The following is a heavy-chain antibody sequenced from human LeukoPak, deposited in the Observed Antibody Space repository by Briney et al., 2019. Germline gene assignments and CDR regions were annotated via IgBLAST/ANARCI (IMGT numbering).Heavy chain of an antibody. CDR1: GGSISSGGYY. Sequence: PSQTLSLTCTVSGGSISSGGYYWSWIRQHPGKGLEWIGYIYYTGSTNYNPSLKSRVTISVDMSKNQFSLKLTSVTAADTAVYYCATKGPRRGYFDYWGQGTLVAVSS. CDR3: ATKGPRRGYFDY. V-gene: IGHV4-31*03. CDR2: IYYTGST. J-gene: IGHJ4*02.